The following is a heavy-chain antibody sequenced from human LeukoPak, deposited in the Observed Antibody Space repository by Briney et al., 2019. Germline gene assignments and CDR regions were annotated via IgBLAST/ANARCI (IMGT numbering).Heavy chain of an antibody. Sequence: ASMKISCKASGYTFTGYYMHWVRQAPGQGLEWMGWINPNSGGTNYAQKFQGRVTMTRDTSISTAYMELSRLRSDDTAVYYCVRGYSSPYYFDYWGQGTLVTVSS. J-gene: IGHJ4*02. V-gene: IGHV1-2*02. CDR3: VRGYSSPYYFDY. D-gene: IGHD6-13*01. CDR1: GYTFTGYY. CDR2: INPNSGGT.